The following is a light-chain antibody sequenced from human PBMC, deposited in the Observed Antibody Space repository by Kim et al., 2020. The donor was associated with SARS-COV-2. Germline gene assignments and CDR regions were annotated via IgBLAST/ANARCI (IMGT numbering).Light chain of an antibody. J-gene: IGKJ2*01. V-gene: IGKV3-20*01. CDR1: QSVSSRY. Sequence: IVLTQSPGTLSLSPGERATLSCRASQSVSSRYLAWYQQKPGQAPRLLIYGASSRPTGIPDRFSGSGSGTDFTLTISRLEPEDFAVYYCQQYDNSPRVYTFGKGTKLEI. CDR3: QQYDNSPRVYT. CDR2: GAS.